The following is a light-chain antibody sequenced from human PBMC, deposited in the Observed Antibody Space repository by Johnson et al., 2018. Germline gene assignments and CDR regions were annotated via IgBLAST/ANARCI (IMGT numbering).Light chain of an antibody. CDR3: GTWDSSLSDGNV. J-gene: IGLJ1*01. CDR2: ENN. CDR1: SSNIGNNN. Sequence: QSVLTQPPSVSAAPGQKVTISCSGSSSNIGNNNVSWYQQLPGTAPKLLIYENNKRPSGIPDRFSGSKSGPSATLGITGLQTGDDADYYCGTWDSSLSDGNVLGTGTQVTGL. V-gene: IGLV1-51*02.